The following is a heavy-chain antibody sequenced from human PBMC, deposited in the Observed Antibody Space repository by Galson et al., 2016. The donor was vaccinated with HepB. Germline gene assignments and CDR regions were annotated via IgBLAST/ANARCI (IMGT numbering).Heavy chain of an antibody. J-gene: IGHJ6*04. V-gene: IGHV3-23*01. Sequence: SLRLSCAASGFTFRNYGMTWVRQAPGKGLEVVSSISRSGDSTDYADSVKGRFTISRDNFKNTLSQQMNSLTADDTAIYYCVQGSTAPAVWGKGTTVTVSS. CDR2: ISRSGDST. CDR1: GFTFRNYG. D-gene: IGHD2-2*01. CDR3: VQGSTAPAV.